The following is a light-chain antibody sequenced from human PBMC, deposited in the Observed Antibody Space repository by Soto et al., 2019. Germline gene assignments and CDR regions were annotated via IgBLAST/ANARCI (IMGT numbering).Light chain of an antibody. V-gene: IGKV2-28*01. Sequence: DVVMTQSPLSLPVTSGEPASISCRSSQSLLHTNGYNYLAWFLQKAGQSPQLLIYLASSRASGVPDRFSGSGSGTDFTLEISSVEAEDVGIYYCMQLLHPPLTFGGGTKVEIK. CDR3: MQLLHPPLT. CDR1: QSLLHTNGYNY. J-gene: IGKJ4*01. CDR2: LAS.